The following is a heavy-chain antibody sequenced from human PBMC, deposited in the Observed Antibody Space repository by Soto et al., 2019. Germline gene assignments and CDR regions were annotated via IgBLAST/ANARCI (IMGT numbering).Heavy chain of an antibody. V-gene: IGHV3-73*02. CDR1: GFSFSDSA. CDR3: TSRRDLTAVDPLDH. CDR2: IRNKTNNYAT. D-gene: IGHD5-18*01. J-gene: IGHJ4*02. Sequence: EVQLLEYGGGLVQPGGSLKLSCEASGFSFSDSAIHWVRQASGKGLEWVGRIRNKTNNYATAFNAPVKGRFTISRDDSKNTVYLQMNNLKLDDTALSYCTSRRDLTAVDPLDHWGQGTLVTVSS.